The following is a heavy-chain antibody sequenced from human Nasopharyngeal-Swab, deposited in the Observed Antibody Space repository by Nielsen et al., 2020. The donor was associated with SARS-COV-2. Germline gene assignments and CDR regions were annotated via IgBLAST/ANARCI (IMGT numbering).Heavy chain of an antibody. CDR1: GFTFSSYS. CDR2: ITSSSSYI. V-gene: IGHV3-21*01. D-gene: IGHD3-22*01. J-gene: IGHJ4*02. CDR3: ARDSTSKYFDGSGYSFDS. Sequence: GGSLRLSCAVAGFTFSSYSMSWVRQAPGQGLEWVSLITSSSSYIYYADSVKGRFTISRDNAKNFLYLQMNSLRAEDTAVYYCARDSTSKYFDGSGYSFDSWGQGTLVTVSS.